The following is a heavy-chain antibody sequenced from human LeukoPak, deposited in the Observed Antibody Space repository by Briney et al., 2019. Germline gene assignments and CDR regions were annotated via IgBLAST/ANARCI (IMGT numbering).Heavy chain of an antibody. CDR1: GYTFTGYY. CDR2: INPNSGGT. J-gene: IGHJ4*02. V-gene: IGHV1-2*02. CDR3: ARSGRGTYYYFDL. D-gene: IGHD5-12*01. Sequence: ASVKVSCKASGYTFTGYYMHWVRQAPGQGLEWMGWINPNSGGTNYAQKFLGRVSMTADTATSTAYMELRSLTSDDTAMYYCARSGRGTYYYFDLWGQGALVTVSS.